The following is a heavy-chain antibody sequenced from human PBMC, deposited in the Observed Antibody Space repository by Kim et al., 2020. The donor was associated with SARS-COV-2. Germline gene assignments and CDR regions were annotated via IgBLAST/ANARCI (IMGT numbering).Heavy chain of an antibody. J-gene: IGHJ4*02. CDR3: ASQYDSGGYNPIEY. Sequence: GGSLRLSCVIAGFRFSSYTMHWVRQAPGEGLEWVTLISYDGSGELYADSVKGLFIISRDNSKNTLYLQMNNLKIDDTAVYYCASQYDSGGYNPIEYWGLGTLVTVSS. D-gene: IGHD2-15*01. CDR2: ISYDGSGE. V-gene: IGHV3-30*04. CDR1: GFRFSSYT.